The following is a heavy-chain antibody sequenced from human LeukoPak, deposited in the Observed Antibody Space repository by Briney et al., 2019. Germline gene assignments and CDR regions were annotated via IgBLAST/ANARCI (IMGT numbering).Heavy chain of an antibody. J-gene: IGHJ4*02. CDR3: ARDRLEYFDY. Sequence: SETLSLTCTVSGGSISSYYWSWIRQPLGKGLEWIGYTYYSGSTNYNPSLKSRVTISVDTSKNQFSLKLSSVTAADTAVYYCARDRLEYFDYWGQGTLVTVSS. CDR1: GGSISSYY. V-gene: IGHV4-59*01. CDR2: TYYSGST. D-gene: IGHD3-3*01.